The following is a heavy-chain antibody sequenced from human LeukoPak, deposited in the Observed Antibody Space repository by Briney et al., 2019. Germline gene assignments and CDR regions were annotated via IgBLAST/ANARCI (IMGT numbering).Heavy chain of an antibody. CDR1: GYTFTGYY. CDR3: VRAMYSSSWSSFDY. V-gene: IGHV1-2*02. Sequence: ASVKVFCKASGYTFTGYYMHWVRQAPGQGLEWMGWINPNSGVTNYAQKFQGRVTMTRDTSISTAYMELRRLKSDDTAVYYCVRAMYSSSWSSFDYWGQGTLVTVSS. J-gene: IGHJ4*02. CDR2: INPNSGVT. D-gene: IGHD6-13*01.